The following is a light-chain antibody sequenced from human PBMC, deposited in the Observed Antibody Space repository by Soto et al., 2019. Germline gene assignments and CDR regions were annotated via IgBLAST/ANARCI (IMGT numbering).Light chain of an antibody. CDR3: CSYAGSSTHV. J-gene: IGLJ1*01. CDR1: SSDVGSYNL. CDR2: EGS. V-gene: IGLV2-23*01. Sequence: QSVLTQPASVYGSPGQSITISCTGTSSDVGSYNLVSWYQQHPGKAPKLMIYEGSKRPSGVSNRFSGSKSGNTASLTISGLQAEDEADYYCCSYAGSSTHVFGTGTKVTVL.